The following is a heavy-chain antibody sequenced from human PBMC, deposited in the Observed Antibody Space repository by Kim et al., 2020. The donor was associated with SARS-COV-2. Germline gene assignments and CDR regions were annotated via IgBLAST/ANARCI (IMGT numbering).Heavy chain of an antibody. Sequence: GGSLRLSCAASGFTFSNYGMHWVRQAPGKALEWVAVISFDGSNKYYPDSVKGRFTISRDNFKNTLYLQMNSLRTEDMALYYCATSPNYYDTNGNYPYYFDYWGQGTLVTVSS. CDR3: ATSPNYYDTNGNYPYYFDY. CDR2: ISFDGSNK. J-gene: IGHJ4*02. CDR1: GFTFSNYG. V-gene: IGHV3-30*03. D-gene: IGHD3-22*01.